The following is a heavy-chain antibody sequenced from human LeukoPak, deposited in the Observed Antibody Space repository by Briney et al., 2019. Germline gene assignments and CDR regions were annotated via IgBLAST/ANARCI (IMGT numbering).Heavy chain of an antibody. CDR1: GFTFSSYA. J-gene: IGHJ4*02. D-gene: IGHD1-14*01. CDR3: AKESPLQNRNYDY. CDR2: FGGGSSST. Sequence: GGSLRLSCAASGFTFSSYAMSWVRQAPGRGLEWVSAFGGGSSSTYYADSVRGRFTTSRDNSKNTVYLQVDSLRAEDTAIYYCAKESPLQNRNYDYWGQGTLVTVSS. V-gene: IGHV3-23*01.